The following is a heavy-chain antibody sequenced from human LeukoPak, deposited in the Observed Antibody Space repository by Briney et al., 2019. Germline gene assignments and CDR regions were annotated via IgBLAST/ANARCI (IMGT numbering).Heavy chain of an antibody. CDR3: AKDFDPAAAAYYFDY. Sequence: PGGSLRLSCAASGFTFSSYTMNWVRQAPGKGLEWVAVISYDGSNKYYADSVKGRFTISRDNSKNTLYLQMNSLRAEDTAVNYCAKDFDPAAAAYYFDYWGQGTLATVSS. J-gene: IGHJ4*02. D-gene: IGHD2-2*01. CDR1: GFTFSSYT. CDR2: ISYDGSNK. V-gene: IGHV3-30-3*01.